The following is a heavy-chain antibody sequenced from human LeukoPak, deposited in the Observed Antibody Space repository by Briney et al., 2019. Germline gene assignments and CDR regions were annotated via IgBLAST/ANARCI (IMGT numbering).Heavy chain of an antibody. CDR3: AREQQEVAGLYFDH. CDR2: IIPIFGTA. J-gene: IGHJ4*02. D-gene: IGHD6-19*01. V-gene: IGHV1-69*05. CDR1: GGTFSSYA. Sequence: SVKVSCKASGGTFSSYAISWVRQAPGQGREWMGRIIPIFGTANYAQKFQGRVTITTDESTSTAYMELSSLRSEDVAVYYSAREQQEVAGLYFDHWGQGTLVTVSS.